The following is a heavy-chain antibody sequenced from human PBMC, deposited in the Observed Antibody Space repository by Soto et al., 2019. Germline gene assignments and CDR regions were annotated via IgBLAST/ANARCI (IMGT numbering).Heavy chain of an antibody. Sequence: QVQLVESGGGVVQPGTSLRLSCAASGFTLSSYSIHWVRQAPGKGLDWVAVISYDGNTQFYEDSVEGRFIVSRDNSRNTLYLQLNNLQAEDTAVYYCAKVSRPSRISTPDFDYWGQGTLVTVSS. CDR1: GFTLSSYS. J-gene: IGHJ4*02. CDR2: ISYDGNTQ. CDR3: AKVSRPSRISTPDFDY. D-gene: IGHD3-3*01. V-gene: IGHV3-30-3*01.